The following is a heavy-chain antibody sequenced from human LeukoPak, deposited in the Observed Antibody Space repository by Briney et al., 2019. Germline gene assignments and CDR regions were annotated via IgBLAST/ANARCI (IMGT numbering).Heavy chain of an antibody. V-gene: IGHV4-59*01. J-gene: IGHJ4*02. D-gene: IGHD3-9*01. Sequence: PETLSLTCTVSGGSISSYYWSWIRQPPGKGLEWIGYIYYSGSTDSNPSLKGRVTISVDTSKNQFSLKLRSVTATDTAVYYCARRPRNDILTGTPFDYWGQGILVTVSS. CDR2: IYYSGST. CDR3: ARRPRNDILTGTPFDY. CDR1: GGSISSYY.